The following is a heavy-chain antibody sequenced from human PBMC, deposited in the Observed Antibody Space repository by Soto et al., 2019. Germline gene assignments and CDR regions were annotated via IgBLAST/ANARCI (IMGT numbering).Heavy chain of an antibody. V-gene: IGHV3-23*01. CDR2: ISGSGGST. Sequence: EVQLLESGGGLVQPGGSLRLSCAASGFTFSSYAMSWVRQAPGKGLEWVSAISGSGGSTYYADSVKGRFTISRDNSKNTLYLQMNSLRAEDTAVYYCAKTVGLWPVILQWLVGTYFDYWGQGTLVTVSS. J-gene: IGHJ4*02. D-gene: IGHD6-19*01. CDR3: AKTVGLWPVILQWLVGTYFDY. CDR1: GFTFSSYA.